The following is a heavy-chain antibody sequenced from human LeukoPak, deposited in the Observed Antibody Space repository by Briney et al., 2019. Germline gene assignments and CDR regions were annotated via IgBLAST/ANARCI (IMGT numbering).Heavy chain of an antibody. J-gene: IGHJ3*02. D-gene: IGHD4-17*01. Sequence: GASVKVSCKASGYTLTSYDINWVRQASRQGLEWLGWMNPNSGNTGYAQKFQGRVTMTRNTSIGTAYMELSSLRSEDTAVYYCARGLATVTTRAFDIWGQGTMVTVSS. CDR3: ARGLATVTTRAFDI. CDR2: MNPNSGNT. CDR1: GYTLTSYD. V-gene: IGHV1-8*01.